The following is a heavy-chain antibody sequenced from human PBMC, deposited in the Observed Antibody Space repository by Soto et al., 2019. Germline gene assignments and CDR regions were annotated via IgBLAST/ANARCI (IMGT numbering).Heavy chain of an antibody. J-gene: IGHJ6*02. CDR2: IYPGDSDT. D-gene: IGHD6-13*01. CDR3: ARHRYSSSCYYYYGMDV. V-gene: IGHV5-51*01. Sequence: GESLKISCKGSGYSFTSYWIGWVRQMPGKGLEWMGIIYPGDSDTRYSPSFQGQVTISADKSISTAYLQWSSLKASDTAMYYCARHRYSSSCYYYYGMDVWGQGTTVTVSS. CDR1: GYSFTSYW.